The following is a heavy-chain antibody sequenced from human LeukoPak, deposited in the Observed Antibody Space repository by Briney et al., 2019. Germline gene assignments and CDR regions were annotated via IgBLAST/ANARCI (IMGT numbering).Heavy chain of an antibody. CDR1: GFTFSSYG. J-gene: IGHJ6*02. CDR3: ARDIVLMVYAIRDYYYYGMDV. D-gene: IGHD2-8*01. CDR2: MWYDGSNK. V-gene: IGHV3-33*01. Sequence: GRSLRLSCAASGFTFSSYGMHWVRQAPGKGLEWVAVMWYDGSNKYYADSVKGRFTISRDNSKNTLYLQMNSLRAEDTAMYYCARDIVLMVYAIRDYYYYGMDVWGQGTTVTVSS.